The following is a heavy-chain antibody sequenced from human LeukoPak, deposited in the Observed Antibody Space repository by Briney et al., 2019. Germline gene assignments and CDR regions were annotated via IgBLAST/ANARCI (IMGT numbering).Heavy chain of an antibody. D-gene: IGHD4-17*01. CDR1: GFTFSSYA. CDR3: ARGRGGDNSNWFDP. CDR2: ISGSGGST. J-gene: IGHJ5*02. V-gene: IGHV3-23*01. Sequence: GGSLRLSCAASGFTFSSYAMSWVRQAPGKGLEWVSAISGSGGSTFYADSVKGRFTISRDNAKNSLYLQMNSLRAEDTAVYYCARGRGGDNSNWFDPWGQGTLVTVSS.